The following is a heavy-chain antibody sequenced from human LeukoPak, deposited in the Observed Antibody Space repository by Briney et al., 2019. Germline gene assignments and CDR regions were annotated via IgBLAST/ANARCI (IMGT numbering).Heavy chain of an antibody. CDR2: MNPNSGNI. CDR3: ARGPGCISTTCPYYFDY. CDR1: AYTFTIYD. J-gene: IGHJ4*02. Sequence: ASVTVSFTCSAYTFTIYDINWVRQATGQGRGWMGWMNPNSGNIGYAQKFQGGGTITRNTSISTAYMELSSLRSEDTAVYYCARGPGCISTTCPYYFDYWGQGTLVTVSS. D-gene: IGHD2-2*01. V-gene: IGHV1-8*03.